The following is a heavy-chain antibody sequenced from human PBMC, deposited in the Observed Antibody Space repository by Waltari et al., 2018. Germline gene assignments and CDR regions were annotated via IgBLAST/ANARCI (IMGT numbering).Heavy chain of an antibody. Sequence: QVRLQASGPGLVKPSETLSLSRTVSGGSIGSDYWSWIRQPPGKGLEWIGLVYHDGSTNYNPSLKSRVTISVDTSKNQFSLKLKSVTAADTAVYYCARGDASSKYFDYWGQGTLVTVSS. J-gene: IGHJ4*02. D-gene: IGHD3-16*01. V-gene: IGHV4-59*01. CDR3: ARGDASSKYFDY. CDR2: VYHDGST. CDR1: GGSIGSDY.